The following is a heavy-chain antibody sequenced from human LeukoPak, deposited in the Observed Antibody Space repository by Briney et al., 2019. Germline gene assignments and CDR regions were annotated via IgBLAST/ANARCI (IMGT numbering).Heavy chain of an antibody. D-gene: IGHD7-27*01. CDR1: GYTFTTYD. J-gene: IGHJ5*02. V-gene: IGHV1-8*03. CDR3: ARRKFLGLFDP. Sequence: ASVKASCKASGYTFTTYDIAWVRQAPGQGLEWMGGLNPTTGNAVYAQKFQGRVTISRNTSINTVYMDLSSLRSDDTAIYYCARRKFLGLFDPWGQGTLVTVSS. CDR2: LNPTTGNA.